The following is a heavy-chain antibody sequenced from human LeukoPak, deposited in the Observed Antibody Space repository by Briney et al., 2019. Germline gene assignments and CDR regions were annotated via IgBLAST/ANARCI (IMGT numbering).Heavy chain of an antibody. CDR3: ARDVDIVATIVADY. Sequence: GGSLRLSCAASGFTFSSYSMNWVRQAPGKGLEWVSSISSSSSYIYYADSVKGRFTISRDNAKNSLYLQMNSLRAEDTAVYYCARDVDIVATIVADYWGREPWSPSPQ. CDR2: ISSSSSYI. V-gene: IGHV3-21*03. D-gene: IGHD5-12*01. J-gene: IGHJ4*02. CDR1: GFTFSSYS.